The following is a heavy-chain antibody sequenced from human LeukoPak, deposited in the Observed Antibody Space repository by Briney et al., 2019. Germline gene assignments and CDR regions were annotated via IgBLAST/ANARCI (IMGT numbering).Heavy chain of an antibody. V-gene: IGHV4-4*02. CDR1: GGSVINTNW. CDR2: VHLDGRT. D-gene: IGHD6-19*01. J-gene: IGHJ4*02. CDR3: ARGPSGFYMDY. Sequence: PSETLSLTCGVSGGSVINTNWWTWVRQPPGKGLEWIGEVHLDGRTNYNPSLESRLTMSVDVSENQVSLKLTSVTAADTAVYYCARGPSGFYMDYWGQGALVTVSS.